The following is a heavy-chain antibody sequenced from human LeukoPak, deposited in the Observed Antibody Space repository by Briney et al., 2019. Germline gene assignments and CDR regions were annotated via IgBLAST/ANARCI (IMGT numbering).Heavy chain of an antibody. V-gene: IGHV1-8*03. J-gene: IGHJ4*02. Sequence: ASVKVSCKASGYTFTSYDINWVRQATGQGLEWMGWMNPNSGNTGYAQKFQGRVTITRNTSISTAYMELSSLRSEDTAVYYCARASYSRGYLGYWGQGTLVTVSS. D-gene: IGHD3-22*01. CDR1: GYTFTSYD. CDR2: MNPNSGNT. CDR3: ARASYSRGYLGY.